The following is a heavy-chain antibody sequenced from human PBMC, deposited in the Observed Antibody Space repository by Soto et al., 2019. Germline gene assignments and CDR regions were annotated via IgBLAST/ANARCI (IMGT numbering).Heavy chain of an antibody. V-gene: IGHV3-15*01. J-gene: IGHJ6*02. D-gene: IGHD4-4*01. CDR1: GFTFSNAW. CDR2: IKSKTDGGTT. Sequence: TGGSLRLSCAASGFTFSNAWMSWVRQAPGKGLEWVGRIKSKTDGGTTDYAAPVKGRFTISRDDSKNTLYLQMNSLKTEDTAVYYCTTAPDYSNYGGNNYYYGMDVWGQGTTVTVSS. CDR3: TTAPDYSNYGGNNYYYGMDV.